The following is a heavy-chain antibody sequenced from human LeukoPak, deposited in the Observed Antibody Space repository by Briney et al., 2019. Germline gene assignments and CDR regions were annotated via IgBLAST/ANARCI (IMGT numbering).Heavy chain of an antibody. Sequence: AETLSLTCIVSGGSISSHYWTWIRQPPGKGLEYIGYIYYSGNTNYNPSLKSRVTISVDRSKNQFSLKLTSVTAEDTAVYYCARINSGWYFDYWGQGTLVTVSS. V-gene: IGHV4-59*11. D-gene: IGHD6-19*01. CDR1: GGSISSHY. CDR2: IYYSGNT. J-gene: IGHJ4*02. CDR3: ARINSGWYFDY.